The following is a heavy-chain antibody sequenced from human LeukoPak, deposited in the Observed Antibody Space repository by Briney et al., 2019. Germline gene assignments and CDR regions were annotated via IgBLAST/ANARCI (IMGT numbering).Heavy chain of an antibody. CDR3: ASLVGATPFDH. V-gene: IGHV1-18*01. J-gene: IGHJ4*02. CDR2: ISAYNGNT. CDR1: GYTLTSYG. D-gene: IGHD1-26*01. Sequence: ASVKVSCKASGYTLTSYGISWVRQAPGQGLEWMGWISAYNGNTNYAQNLQGRVTMTTDTSTNTAYMELRSLRSDDTAVYYCASLVGATPFDHWGQGTPVTVSS.